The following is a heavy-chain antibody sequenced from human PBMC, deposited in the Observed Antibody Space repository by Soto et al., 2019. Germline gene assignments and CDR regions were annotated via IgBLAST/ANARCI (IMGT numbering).Heavy chain of an antibody. CDR2: IRSKAYGGTT. CDR1: GFTFGDYA. J-gene: IGHJ6*03. V-gene: IGHV3-49*03. CDR3: TRSGGYYGSGSYYNDYYYYYMDV. D-gene: IGHD3-10*01. Sequence: GGSLRLSCTASGFTFGDYAMSWFRQAPGKGLEWVGFIRSKAYGGTTEYAASVKGRFTISRDDSKSIAYLQMNSLKTEDTAVYYCTRSGGYYGSGSYYNDYYYYYMDVWGKGTTVTVSS.